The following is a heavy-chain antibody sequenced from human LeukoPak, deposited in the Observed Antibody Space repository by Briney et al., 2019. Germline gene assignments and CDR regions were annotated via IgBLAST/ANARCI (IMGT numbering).Heavy chain of an antibody. V-gene: IGHV3-23*01. CDR3: AKSLPIYIAARPDRSSGLFDY. CDR2: ISGSGGST. Sequence: GGSLRLSCAASGFTFSSYAMSWVRQAPGKGLERVSAISGSGGSTYYADSVKGRFTISRDNSKNTLYLQMNSLRAEDTAVYYCAKSLPIYIAARPDRSSGLFDYWGQGTLVTVSS. CDR1: GFTFSSYA. J-gene: IGHJ4*02. D-gene: IGHD6-6*01.